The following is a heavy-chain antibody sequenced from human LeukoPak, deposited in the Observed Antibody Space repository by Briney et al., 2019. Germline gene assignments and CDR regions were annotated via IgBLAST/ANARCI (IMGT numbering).Heavy chain of an antibody. D-gene: IGHD3-10*01. CDR2: INPNSGGT. Sequence: GASVKVSCKASGYTFTAYYIHWVRQAPGQGLEWMGWINPNSGGTKYAQKFQGRVTMTRDTSISTAYMELSRLRSDDTAVYYCARAALWFGEQRYYYMDVWGKGTTVTISS. CDR1: GYTFTAYY. CDR3: ARAALWFGEQRYYYMDV. V-gene: IGHV1-2*02. J-gene: IGHJ6*03.